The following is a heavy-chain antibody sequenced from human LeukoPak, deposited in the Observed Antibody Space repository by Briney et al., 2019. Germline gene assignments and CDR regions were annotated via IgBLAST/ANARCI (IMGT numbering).Heavy chain of an antibody. CDR1: GGSISSYY. CDR3: ARERFGGGLRRFDP. V-gene: IGHV4-59*01. Sequence: SETLSLTCTVSGGSISSYYWSWIRRPPGKGLEWIGYIYYSGSTNYNPSLKSRVTISVDTSKNQFSLKLSSVTAADTAVYYCARERFGGGLRRFDPWAREPWSPSPQ. D-gene: IGHD3-10*01. J-gene: IGHJ5*02. CDR2: IYYSGST.